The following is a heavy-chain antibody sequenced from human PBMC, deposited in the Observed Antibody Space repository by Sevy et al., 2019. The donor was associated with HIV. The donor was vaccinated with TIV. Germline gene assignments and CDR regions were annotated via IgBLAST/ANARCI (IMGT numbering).Heavy chain of an antibody. V-gene: IGHV3-9*01. D-gene: IGHD5-12*01. Sequence: GGSLRLSCAASGFTFDDYGMHWVRQAPGEGLEWVSGISWNSGKIAYLDSVKGRFTISRDNAKNSLFLQMNSLRPEDTAFYYCAKDTFSGHDYYDAFDMWGQGTMVTVSS. J-gene: IGHJ3*02. CDR1: GFTFDDYG. CDR2: ISWNSGKI. CDR3: AKDTFSGHDYYDAFDM.